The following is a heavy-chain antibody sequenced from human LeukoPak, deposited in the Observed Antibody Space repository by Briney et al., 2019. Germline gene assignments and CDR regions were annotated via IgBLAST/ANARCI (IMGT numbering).Heavy chain of an antibody. V-gene: IGHV4-59*01. CDR1: SISITSLYY. CDR2: IYYSGST. Sequence: SETLSLTCSVSSISITSLYYWSWIRQPPGKGLEWIGYIYYSGSTNYNPSLKSRVTISVDTSKNQFSLKLSSVTAADTAVYYCARARTTMITFGGVIVPYFDYWGQGTLVTVSS. CDR3: ARARTTMITFGGVIVPYFDY. J-gene: IGHJ4*02. D-gene: IGHD3-16*02.